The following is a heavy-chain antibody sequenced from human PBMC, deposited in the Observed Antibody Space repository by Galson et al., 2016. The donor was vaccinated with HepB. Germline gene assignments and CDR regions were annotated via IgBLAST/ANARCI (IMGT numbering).Heavy chain of an antibody. CDR2: ISGSGDTT. J-gene: IGHJ5*02. CDR3: AKGNIVQVPAAPYA. D-gene: IGHD2-2*01. V-gene: IGHV3-23*01. CDR1: GFTFSNYA. Sequence: SLRLSCAASGFTFSNYAMSWVRQAPGKGLEWVSSISGSGDTTYDADAVRGRFTISRDNSRNTLSLQMDSLRAEDSAIYYCAKGNIVQVPAAPYAWGQGALVT.